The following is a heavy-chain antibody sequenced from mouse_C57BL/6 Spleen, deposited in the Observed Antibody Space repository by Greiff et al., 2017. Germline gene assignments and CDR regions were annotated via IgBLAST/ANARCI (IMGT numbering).Heavy chain of an antibody. V-gene: IGHV1-80*01. D-gene: IGHD3-2*02. CDR1: GYAFSSYW. CDR2: IYPGDGDT. Sequence: QVQLKESGAELVKPGASVKISCKASGYAFSSYWMNWVKQRPGKGLEWIGQIYPGDGDTNYNGKFKGKATLTADKSSSTAYMQLSSLTSEDSAVYFCARGGGSGYVAMDYWGQGTSVTVSS. J-gene: IGHJ4*01. CDR3: ARGGGSGYVAMDY.